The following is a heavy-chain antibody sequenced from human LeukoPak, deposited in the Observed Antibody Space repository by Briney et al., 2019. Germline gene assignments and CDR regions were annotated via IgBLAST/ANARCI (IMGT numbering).Heavy chain of an antibody. D-gene: IGHD5-18*01. V-gene: IGHV4-38-2*02. CDR1: GYSISSGYY. CDR2: IYHSGST. Sequence: SETLSLTCTVSGYSISSGYYWGLIRQPPGKGLEWIGSIYHSGSTYYNPSLKSRVTISVDTSKNQFSLKLSSVTAADTAVYYCAEGGYSYAEYWGQGTLVTVSS. J-gene: IGHJ4*02. CDR3: AEGGYSYAEY.